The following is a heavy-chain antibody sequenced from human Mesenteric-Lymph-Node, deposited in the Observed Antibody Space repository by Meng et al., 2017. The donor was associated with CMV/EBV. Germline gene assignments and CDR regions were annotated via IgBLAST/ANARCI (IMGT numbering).Heavy chain of an antibody. V-gene: IGHV3-21*01. CDR1: GFTFSTYS. J-gene: IGHJ4*02. CDR3: ARGTCITGSCPLFDY. CDR2: ISSSSSFI. Sequence: GSLRLSCAASGFTFSTYSMNWVRQAPGKGLEWVSSISSSSSFIYYADSVKGRFTISRDNAKNSLYLQMNSLRAEDTALYYCARGTCITGSCPLFDYWGQGTLVTVSS. D-gene: IGHD2-15*01.